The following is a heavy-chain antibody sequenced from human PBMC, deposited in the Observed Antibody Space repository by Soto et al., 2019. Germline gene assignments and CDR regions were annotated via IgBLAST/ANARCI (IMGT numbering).Heavy chain of an antibody. D-gene: IGHD6-19*01. CDR1: GFTFSSYS. CDR2: ISSSSSTI. V-gene: IGHV3-48*02. CDR3: ALLYSSGWTGDAFDI. Sequence: GESLKISCAASGFTFSSYSMNWVRQAPGKGLEWVSYISSSSSTIYYADSVKGRFTISRDNAKNSLYLQMNSLRDEDTAVYYCALLYSSGWTGDAFDIWGQGTMVTVSS. J-gene: IGHJ3*02.